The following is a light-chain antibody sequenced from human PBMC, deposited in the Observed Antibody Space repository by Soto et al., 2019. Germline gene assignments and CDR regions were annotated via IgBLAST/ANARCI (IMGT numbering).Light chain of an antibody. Sequence: QSALTQPPSASGSPGQSVAISCTGTSSDVGGYNYVSWYQQHPGKAPKLMIYEVDERPSGVPDRFSGSKSGNTASLTISGLRAEDEADYYCSSFTNSILVFGGGTQLTVL. CDR2: EVD. CDR3: SSFTNSILV. CDR1: SSDVGGYNY. J-gene: IGLJ3*02. V-gene: IGLV2-8*01.